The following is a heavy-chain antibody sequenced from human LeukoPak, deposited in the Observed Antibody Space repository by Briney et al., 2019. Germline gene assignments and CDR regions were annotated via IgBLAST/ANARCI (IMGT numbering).Heavy chain of an antibody. J-gene: IGHJ4*02. CDR1: GLTFRSYD. D-gene: IGHD6-19*01. V-gene: IGHV3-13*01. Sequence: GGSLRLSCAASGLTFRSYDMHWVRQVTGKGLEWVSAVGISGDTYYAGSVKGRFTISRENAKNSLYLQMNSLTAGDTAVYYCVRGGIQVSGIDEIDYWGQGTLVTVSS. CDR2: VGISGDT. CDR3: VRGGIQVSGIDEIDY.